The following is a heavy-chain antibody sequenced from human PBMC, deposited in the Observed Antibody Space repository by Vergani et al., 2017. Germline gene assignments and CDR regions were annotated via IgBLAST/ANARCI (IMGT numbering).Heavy chain of an antibody. Sequence: QVQLVQSGAEVKKPGASVKVSCKASGYTFTGYYMHWVRQAPGQGLEWMGWINPNSGGPNYAQKFQGRVTMTRDTSIRTAYMELSRLRSDDTAVYYCARDYGYCSSTSCPNWFDPWGQGTLVTVSS. CDR1: GYTFTGYY. CDR3: ARDYGYCSSTSCPNWFDP. J-gene: IGHJ5*02. CDR2: INPNSGGP. D-gene: IGHD2-2*01. V-gene: IGHV1-2*02.